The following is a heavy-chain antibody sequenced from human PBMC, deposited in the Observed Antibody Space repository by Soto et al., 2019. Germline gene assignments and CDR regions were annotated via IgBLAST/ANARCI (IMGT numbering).Heavy chain of an antibody. CDR2: IIPIFGTA. CDR3: AGGLYSYGSPTVDY. V-gene: IGHV1-69*13. CDR1: GGTFSSYA. Sequence: ASVKVSCKASGGTFSSYAISWVRQAPGQGLEWMGGIIPIFGTANYAQKFQGRVTITADESTSTAYMELSSLRSEDTAVYYCAGGLYSYGSPTVDYWGQGTLVTVSS. D-gene: IGHD5-18*01. J-gene: IGHJ4*02.